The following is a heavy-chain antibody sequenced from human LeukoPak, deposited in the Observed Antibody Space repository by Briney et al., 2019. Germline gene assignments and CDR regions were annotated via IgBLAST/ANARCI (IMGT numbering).Heavy chain of an antibody. CDR2: ISYDGSNK. CDR1: GFTFSSYA. V-gene: IGHV3-30-3*01. Sequence: PGGPLRLSCAASGFTFSSYAMHWVRQAPGKGLEWVAVISYDGSNKYYADSVKGRFTISRDNSKNTLYLQMNSLRAEDTAVYYCARDVYGDFDYWGQGTLVTVSS. J-gene: IGHJ4*02. CDR3: ARDVYGDFDY. D-gene: IGHD2/OR15-2a*01.